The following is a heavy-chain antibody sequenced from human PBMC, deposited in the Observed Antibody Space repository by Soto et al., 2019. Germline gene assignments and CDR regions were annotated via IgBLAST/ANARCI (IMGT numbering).Heavy chain of an antibody. CDR3: ARGPRWFGESPPVNYYFDY. Sequence: QVQVVESGGGVVQPEKSLRLSCAASGFTFSTYVMHWVRQAPGGGLEWVAVIWYDGSIKYYADPVNGRFTISRDNSKNPVYLQMNSLRAEDTAVYYCARGPRWFGESPPVNYYFDYWGQGTLVTVSS. J-gene: IGHJ4*02. CDR1: GFTFSTYV. D-gene: IGHD3-10*01. V-gene: IGHV3-33*01. CDR2: IWYDGSIK.